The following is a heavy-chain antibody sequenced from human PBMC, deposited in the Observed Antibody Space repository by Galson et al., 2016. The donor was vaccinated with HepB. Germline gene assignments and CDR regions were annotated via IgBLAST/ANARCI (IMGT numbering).Heavy chain of an antibody. J-gene: IGHJ6*02. V-gene: IGHV1-46*01. CDR3: ARDTEKYYFGMDV. Sequence: SVKVSCKASGYTFTSYYMHWVRQAPGQGLEWMAIINPSGGITRYAQKFQGRVTMTRDTSTSTVYLELSSLRSEDTAVYYCARDTEKYYFGMDVWGQGTTVTVSS. D-gene: IGHD1-14*01. CDR1: GYTFTSYY. CDR2: INPSGGIT.